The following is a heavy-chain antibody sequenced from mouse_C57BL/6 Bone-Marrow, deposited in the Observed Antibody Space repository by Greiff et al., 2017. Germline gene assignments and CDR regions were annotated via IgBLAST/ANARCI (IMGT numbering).Heavy chain of an antibody. CDR2: ISSGGSYT. CDR1: GFTFSSYG. J-gene: IGHJ2*01. V-gene: IGHV5-6*01. D-gene: IGHD1-1*01. Sequence: EVQRVESGGDLVKPGGSLKLSCAASGFTFSSYGMSWVRQTPDKRLEWVATISSGGSYTYYPDSVKGRFTISRDNAKNTLYLQMSSLKSEDTAMYYCARPDYGSSYDYWGQGTTLTVSS. CDR3: ARPDYGSSYDY.